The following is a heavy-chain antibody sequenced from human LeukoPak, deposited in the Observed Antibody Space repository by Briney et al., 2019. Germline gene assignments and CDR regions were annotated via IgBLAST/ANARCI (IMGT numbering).Heavy chain of an antibody. V-gene: IGHV4-4*07. CDR3: ARDWAGHVNWFGP. CDR2: IFTSGST. Sequence: PSETLSLTCTVSGDSLSSYYWSWVRQPAGKGLEWIGRIFTSGSTIYNPSLKSRVTMSIDTSKNQFSLSLSSVTAADTAVYYCARDWAGHVNWFGPWGQGTLVTVSS. D-gene: IGHD3/OR15-3a*01. J-gene: IGHJ5*02. CDR1: GDSLSSYY.